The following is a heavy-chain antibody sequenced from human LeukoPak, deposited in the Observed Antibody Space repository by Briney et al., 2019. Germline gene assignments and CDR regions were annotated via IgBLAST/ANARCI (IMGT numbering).Heavy chain of an antibody. Sequence: ASVKVSCKASGYTFTSYAMHWVRQAPGQRLEWMGWINAGNGNTKYSQKFQGRVTITRDTSASTAYMELSSLRSEDTAVYYCARDVSDIAVAGIFDYWGQGTLVTASS. J-gene: IGHJ4*02. CDR1: GYTFTSYA. V-gene: IGHV1-3*01. D-gene: IGHD6-19*01. CDR3: ARDVSDIAVAGIFDY. CDR2: INAGNGNT.